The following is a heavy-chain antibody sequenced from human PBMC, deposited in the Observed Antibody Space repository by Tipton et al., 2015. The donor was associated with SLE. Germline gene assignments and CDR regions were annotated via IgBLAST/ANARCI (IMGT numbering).Heavy chain of an antibody. CDR2: IYTSGST. J-gene: IGHJ5*02. CDR3: ARERWELDP. D-gene: IGHD4-23*01. CDR1: GGSISSGSYY. Sequence: GLVKPSETLSLTCTVSGGSISSGSYYWSWIRQPAGKGLEWIGHIYTSGSTNYNPSLKSRVTISVDTSKNQFSLKLSSVTAADTAVYYCARERWELDPWGQGTLVTVSS. V-gene: IGHV4-61*02.